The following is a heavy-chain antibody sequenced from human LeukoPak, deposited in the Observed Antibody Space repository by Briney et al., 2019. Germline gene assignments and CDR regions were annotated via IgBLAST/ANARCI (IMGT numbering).Heavy chain of an antibody. D-gene: IGHD2-21*02. CDR3: AREAYCGGDCYGFDY. Sequence: ASVKVSCKASGYTFTGYYMHWVRQAPGQGLEWMGWINPNSGGTNYAQKFQGRVTMTRDTSISTAYMELSRLSSDDTAVYYCAREAYCGGDCYGFDYWGQGTLVTVSS. V-gene: IGHV1-2*02. J-gene: IGHJ4*02. CDR1: GYTFTGYY. CDR2: INPNSGGT.